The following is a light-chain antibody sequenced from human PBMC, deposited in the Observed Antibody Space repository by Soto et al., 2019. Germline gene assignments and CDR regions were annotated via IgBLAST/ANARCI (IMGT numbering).Light chain of an antibody. Sequence: DIQMTQSPSSLSASVGDRVSGTCRASQSISTFLNWYQQRPGEAPKLLIYAASSLQSGVPSRFSGSGSGADFTLTIGILQPEDFATYYCQQSYTTPRTFGQGTKV. CDR1: QSISTF. CDR2: AAS. CDR3: QQSYTTPRT. V-gene: IGKV1-39*01. J-gene: IGKJ1*01.